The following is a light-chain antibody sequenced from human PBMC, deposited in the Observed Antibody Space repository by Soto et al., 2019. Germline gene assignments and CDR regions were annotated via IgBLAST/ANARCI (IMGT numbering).Light chain of an antibody. CDR1: QSVSKNY. CDR2: GAS. Sequence: EIVLTQSPGTLSLSPGERATLSCRASQSVSKNYLAWYQQKPGQSPRLLIYGASSRAAGIPDRFSGSGSGTDITLTISRLEPEDFAVYFCQQYGTSPQAFGQGTKVEIK. J-gene: IGKJ1*01. V-gene: IGKV3-20*01. CDR3: QQYGTSPQA.